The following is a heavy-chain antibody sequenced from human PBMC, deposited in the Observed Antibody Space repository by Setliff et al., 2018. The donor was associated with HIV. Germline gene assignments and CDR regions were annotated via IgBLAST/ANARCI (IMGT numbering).Heavy chain of an antibody. Sequence: GGSLRLSCVASGFTFSSHIMHWVRQAPGKGLEWVASISPDGSRNHCVGSVKGRFTASRDNAKTSLYLQMNSLRAEDTAVYFCARVLLITNAVYGVVSNRFDPWGRGTLVTVSS. V-gene: IGHV3-7*03. CDR3: ARVLLITNAVYGVVSNRFDP. J-gene: IGHJ5*02. D-gene: IGHD3-3*01. CDR1: GFTFSSHI. CDR2: ISPDGSRN.